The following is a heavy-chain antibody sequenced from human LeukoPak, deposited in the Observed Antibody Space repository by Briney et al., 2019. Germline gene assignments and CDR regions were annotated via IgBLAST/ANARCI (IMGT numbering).Heavy chain of an antibody. Sequence: PGGTLRLSCAASGFIFNSYAMHWVRQAPGRGLEYVSAISSNGGSTYYANSVKGRFTTSRDNSKNTLYLQMGSLRAEDMAVYYCTRGPGYDYVWGSYRADYWGQGTLVTVSS. D-gene: IGHD3-16*02. V-gene: IGHV3-64*01. CDR2: ISSNGGST. CDR1: GFIFNSYA. CDR3: TRGPGYDYVWGSYRADY. J-gene: IGHJ4*02.